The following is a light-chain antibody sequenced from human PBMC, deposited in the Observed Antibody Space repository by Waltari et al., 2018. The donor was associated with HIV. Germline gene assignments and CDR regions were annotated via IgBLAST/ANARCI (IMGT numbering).Light chain of an antibody. Sequence: QSALTQPPSASGSPGQPVTIACTGTSSDVGGYNYVSWYQQYPGKAPNLIIYEVTKRPAAVPDRFFVIKSATTAARTVSGIQTDSEADYYFTSYAGSNNYDEFGAGTRLPVI. J-gene: IGLJ2*01. V-gene: IGLV2-8*01. CDR3: TSYAGSNNYDE. CDR2: EVT. CDR1: SSDVGGYNY.